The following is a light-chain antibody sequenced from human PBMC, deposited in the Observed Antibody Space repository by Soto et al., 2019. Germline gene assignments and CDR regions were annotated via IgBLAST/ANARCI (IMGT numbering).Light chain of an antibody. J-gene: IGKJ4*01. CDR3: QQYYSTPLT. V-gene: IGKV4-1*01. Sequence: DIVMTQSPASLAVSLGDRATINCKYSQSVLYSSNNKNYLAWYQQKPGQPPKLLIYWASTRESGVPDRFSGSGSGTEFTLTISSLQAEDGAVYYCQQYYSTPLTCGGGTKVDIK. CDR2: WAS. CDR1: QSVLYSSNNKNY.